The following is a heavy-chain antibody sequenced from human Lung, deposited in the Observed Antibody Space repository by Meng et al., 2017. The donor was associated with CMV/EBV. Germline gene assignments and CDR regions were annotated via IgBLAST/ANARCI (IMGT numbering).Heavy chain of an antibody. V-gene: IGHV4-31*03. D-gene: IGHD2-15*01. CDR3: ARGLYKRELPTNWFDP. J-gene: IGHJ5*02. Sequence: LXCTVSGGCVSSGGYYWSWFRQHPEKGLVSLGYMFYIENTYYNRSLNSRLTISVDTSKNQFALKMTSVTAADTAIYYCARGLYKRELPTNWFDPXGQGXRVTVSS. CDR1: GGCVSSGGYY. CDR2: MFYIENT.